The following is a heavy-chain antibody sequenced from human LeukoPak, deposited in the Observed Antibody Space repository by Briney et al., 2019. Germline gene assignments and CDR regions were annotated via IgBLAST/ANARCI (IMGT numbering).Heavy chain of an antibody. CDR3: ARYECSGGSCYSYYFDY. Sequence: GGSLRLSCAASGFTFSSYWMSWVRQAPGKGLEWVANIKQDGSEKYYVDSVKGRFTISRDNAKNSLYLQMNSLRAEDTAVYYCARYECSGGSCYSYYFDYWGQGTLVTVSS. CDR2: IKQDGSEK. CDR1: GFTFSSYW. D-gene: IGHD2-15*01. V-gene: IGHV3-7*01. J-gene: IGHJ4*02.